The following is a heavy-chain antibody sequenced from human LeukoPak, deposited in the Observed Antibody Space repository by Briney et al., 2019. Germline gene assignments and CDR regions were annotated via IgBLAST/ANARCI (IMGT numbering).Heavy chain of an antibody. Sequence: ASVKVSCKASGGTFSSYAMNWVRQAPGQGLEWMGWINTNTGNPTYAQGFTGRFVFSLDTSVSTAYLQISSLKAEDTAVYYCARGVVAATRGTYYYYGMDVWGQGTTVTVSS. CDR2: INTNTGNP. J-gene: IGHJ6*02. D-gene: IGHD2-15*01. V-gene: IGHV7-4-1*02. CDR1: GGTFSSYA. CDR3: ARGVVAATRGTYYYYGMDV.